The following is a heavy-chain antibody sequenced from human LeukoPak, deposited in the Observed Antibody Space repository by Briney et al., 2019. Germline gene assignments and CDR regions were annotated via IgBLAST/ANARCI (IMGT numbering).Heavy chain of an antibody. V-gene: IGHV3-23*01. CDR2: ISGSGDTT. D-gene: IGHD3-10*01. CDR3: AKNFKPLYYYGSGSIDY. Sequence: PGGSLRLSCAASRFTFSSYTMSWVRQAPGKGLEWVSAISGSGDTTYYADSVKGRFTISRDNSKNTLYLQMNSLRAEDTAVFYCAKNFKPLYYYGSGSIDYWGQGTLATVSS. CDR1: RFTFSSYT. J-gene: IGHJ4*02.